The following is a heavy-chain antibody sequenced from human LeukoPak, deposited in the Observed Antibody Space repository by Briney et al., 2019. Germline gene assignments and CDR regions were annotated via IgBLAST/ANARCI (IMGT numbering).Heavy chain of an antibody. CDR2: IYSGGST. V-gene: IGHV3-66*02. D-gene: IGHD3-3*01. J-gene: IGHJ4*02. CDR1: GFTVCSNY. CDR3: ARGPPYYDFWSGYYRFDY. Sequence: GGSLRLSCAASGFTVCSNYMSWVRQAPGKGLEWVSVIYSGGSTYYADSVKGRFTISRDNSKNTLYLQMNSLRAEDAAVYYCARGPPYYDFWSGYYRFDYWGQGTLVTVSS.